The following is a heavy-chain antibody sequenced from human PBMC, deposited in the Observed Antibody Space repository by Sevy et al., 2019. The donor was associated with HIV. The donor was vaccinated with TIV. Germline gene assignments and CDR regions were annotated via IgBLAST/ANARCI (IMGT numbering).Heavy chain of an antibody. CDR3: STDPIIVLLVTDGMDV. D-gene: IGHD2-8*02. CDR1: GFSFSHAW. V-gene: IGHV3-15*01. J-gene: IGHJ6*02. CDR2: IKSKPDGGTI. Sequence: WGSLRLSCAASGFSFSHAWMTWVRQAPGKGLEWVGRIKSKPDGGTIDYAAPVKGRFTISRDDSKNTLYLQMNSLKTEDTAVYYCSTDPIIVLLVTDGMDVWGQGTKVTVSS.